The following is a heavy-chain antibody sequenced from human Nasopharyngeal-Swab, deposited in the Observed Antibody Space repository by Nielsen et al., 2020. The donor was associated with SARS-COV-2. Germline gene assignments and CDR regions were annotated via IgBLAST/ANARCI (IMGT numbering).Heavy chain of an antibody. D-gene: IGHD3-22*01. J-gene: IGHJ4*02. CDR3: ARVYYYDSSGYYLDY. CDR1: GVTFSSYA. V-gene: IGHV1-69*01. Sequence: KISCAASGVTFSSYAISWVRQAPGQGLEWMGGIIPIFGTANYAQKFQGRVTITADESTSTAYMELSSLRSEDTAVYYCARVYYYDSSGYYLDYWGQGTLVTVSS. CDR2: IIPIFGTA.